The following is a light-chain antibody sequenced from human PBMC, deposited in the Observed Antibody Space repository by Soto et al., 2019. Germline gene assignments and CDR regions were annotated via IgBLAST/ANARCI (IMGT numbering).Light chain of an antibody. CDR1: QSVSSY. J-gene: IGKJ1*01. CDR3: QQRSNWPPWT. Sequence: EIVLTQSPATLSLSPGERATLSCRASQSVSSYLAWYQQKPGRAPRLLIYDASNRATGIPARFSGSGSGTDFTLTISSLEPADFAVYYCQQRSNWPPWTFGQGTKVDIK. V-gene: IGKV3-11*01. CDR2: DAS.